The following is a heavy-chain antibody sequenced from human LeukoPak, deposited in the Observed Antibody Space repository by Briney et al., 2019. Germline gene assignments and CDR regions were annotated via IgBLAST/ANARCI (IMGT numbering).Heavy chain of an antibody. CDR1: GFTFSSYS. J-gene: IGHJ3*02. CDR2: ISSSSSTI. CDR3: AKGYDYVWGSHRLHAFDI. Sequence: PGGSLRLSCAASGFTFSSYSMNWVRQAPGKGLEWVSYISSSSSTIYYADSVKGRFTISRDNAKNSLYLQMNSLRAEDTAVYYCAKGYDYVWGSHRLHAFDIWGQGTMVTVSS. D-gene: IGHD3-16*02. V-gene: IGHV3-48*01.